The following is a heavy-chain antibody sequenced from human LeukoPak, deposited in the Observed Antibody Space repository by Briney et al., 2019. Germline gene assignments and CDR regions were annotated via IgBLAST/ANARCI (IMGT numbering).Heavy chain of an antibody. V-gene: IGHV5-51*01. D-gene: IGHD6-6*01. CDR1: GYSFTSYW. CDR3: ARSITEPQLQRSLFDY. Sequence: GESLKISCKGSGYSFTSYWIGWVRQMPGKGLEWMGIIYPGDSDTRYSPSFQGQVTISADKSISTAYLQWSSLKASDTAMYYCARSITEPQLQRSLFDYWGQGTLVTVSS. CDR2: IYPGDSDT. J-gene: IGHJ4*02.